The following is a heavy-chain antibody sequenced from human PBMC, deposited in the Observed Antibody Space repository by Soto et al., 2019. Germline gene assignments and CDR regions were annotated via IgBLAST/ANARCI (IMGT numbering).Heavy chain of an antibody. Sequence: SETLSLTCTVSGGSISTYSWNWIRQPPGKGLEWIGYIYYSGSTKYNPSLKGRVAISMDTSKNQFSLSLTSVTAADTAVYYCAREGALLYGGNPDYYDTLAVWGQGTTVTVSS. J-gene: IGHJ6*02. CDR1: GGSISTYS. V-gene: IGHV4-59*12. CDR3: AREGALLYGGNPDYYDTLAV. CDR2: IYYSGST. D-gene: IGHD2-15*01.